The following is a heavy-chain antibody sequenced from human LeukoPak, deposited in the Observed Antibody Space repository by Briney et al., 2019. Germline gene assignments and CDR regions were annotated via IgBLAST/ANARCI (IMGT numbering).Heavy chain of an antibody. D-gene: IGHD3-10*01. Sequence: SETLSLICTVSGGSINNYYWSWIRQPPGKGLEWIGYITGSIYFSGSTKYDPSLESRVTMSVDTSKNQFSLTLSSVTAADTAVYYCARDSRDYGSGSYWDVWGQGTTVTVSS. V-gene: IGHV4-59*01. J-gene: IGHJ6*02. CDR3: ARDSRDYGSGSYWDV. CDR1: GGSINNYY. CDR2: ITGSIYFSGST.